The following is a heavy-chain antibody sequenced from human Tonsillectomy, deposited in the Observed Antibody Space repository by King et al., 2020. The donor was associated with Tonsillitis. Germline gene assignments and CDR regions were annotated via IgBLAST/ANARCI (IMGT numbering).Heavy chain of an antibody. D-gene: IGHD4-23*01. Sequence: VQLVESGGGLVQPGRSLRLSCTASGFTFGDHAMSWVRQAPGKGLELVGLIRSNTYGGTNEYASSVKGRFTFSRDDSKNIAYLQMNSLKTEDTAVYYCTRVAVDDDYGGNYYFDVWGQGTLVTVSS. CDR2: IRSNTYGGTN. CDR1: GFTFGDHA. V-gene: IGHV3-49*04. CDR3: TRVAVDDDYGGNYYFDV. J-gene: IGHJ4*02.